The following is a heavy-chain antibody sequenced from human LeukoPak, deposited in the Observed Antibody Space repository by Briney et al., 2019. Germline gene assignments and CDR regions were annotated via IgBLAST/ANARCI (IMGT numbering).Heavy chain of an antibody. J-gene: IGHJ4*02. CDR2: INPNSGGT. CDR3: ARAPVGGSYNPFDY. V-gene: IGHV1-2*06. Sequence: ASVKVSCKASGYTFTGYYMHWVRQAPGQGLEWMGRINPNSGGTNYAQKFQGRVTMTRDTSVSTAYMELSRLRSDDTAVYYCARAPVGGSYNPFDYWGQGTLVTVSS. CDR1: GYTFTGYY. D-gene: IGHD1-26*01.